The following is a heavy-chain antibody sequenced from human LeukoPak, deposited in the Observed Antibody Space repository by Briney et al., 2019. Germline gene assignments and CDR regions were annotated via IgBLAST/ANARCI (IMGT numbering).Heavy chain of an antibody. CDR3: AKDSDPLNYYDSSGYYYGAFDI. CDR1: GFTFSSYG. V-gene: IGHV3-30*18. Sequence: GGSLRLSCAASGFTFSSYGMHWVRQAPGKGLEWVAVISYDGSNKYYADSVKGRFTISRDNSKNTLYLQMNSLRAEDTAVYYCAKDSDPLNYYDSSGYYYGAFDIWGQGTMVTVSS. J-gene: IGHJ3*02. D-gene: IGHD3-22*01. CDR2: ISYDGSNK.